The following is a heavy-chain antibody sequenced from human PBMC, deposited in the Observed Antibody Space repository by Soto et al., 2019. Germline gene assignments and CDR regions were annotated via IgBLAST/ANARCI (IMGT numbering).Heavy chain of an antibody. J-gene: IGHJ6*02. D-gene: IGHD6-13*01. CDR2: TYYRSKWYN. V-gene: IGHV6-1*01. CDR1: GKRVSSNSAS. Sequence: QSRSLTGAISGKRVSSNSASWNWIKKSPSRGLEWLGRTYYRSKWYNDYAVSVKSRITINPDTSKNQFSLQLNSVTPEDTAVYYCARDWIAAAVGDYYGMDVWGQGNTVTVSS. CDR3: ARDWIAAAVGDYYGMDV.